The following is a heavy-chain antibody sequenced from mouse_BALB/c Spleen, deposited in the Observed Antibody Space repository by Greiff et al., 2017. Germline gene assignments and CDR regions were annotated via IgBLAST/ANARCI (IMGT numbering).Heavy chain of an antibody. D-gene: IGHD2-3*01. V-gene: IGHV5-6*01. CDR1: GFTFSSYG. Sequence: EVMLVASGGDLVKPGGSLKLSCAASGFTFSSYGLSWVRQTPDKRLEWVATLSSGGSYTYYPASVKGRFTISRDNAKNTLYLQMSSLKSEDTAMYYCARHCRDGYYAMDYWGQGTSVTVSS. CDR2: LSSGGSYT. J-gene: IGHJ4*01. CDR3: ARHCRDGYYAMDY.